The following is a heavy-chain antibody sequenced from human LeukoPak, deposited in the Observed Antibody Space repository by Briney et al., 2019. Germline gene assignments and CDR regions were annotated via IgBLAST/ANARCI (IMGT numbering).Heavy chain of an antibody. CDR2: INHSVGT. Sequence: SVTLTLTCSVYSGSFSGYYWSWIRQPPGKGLEWIGEINHSVGTNYNPSLKSRGTMSLNTSKNQYPLQLIIVTPADTAVDYYARWIGFTNAFVYWRQGTMVSVCS. D-gene: IGHD2-2*03. CDR3: ARWIGFTNAFVY. J-gene: IGHJ4*02. V-gene: IGHV4-34*01. CDR1: SGSFSGYY.